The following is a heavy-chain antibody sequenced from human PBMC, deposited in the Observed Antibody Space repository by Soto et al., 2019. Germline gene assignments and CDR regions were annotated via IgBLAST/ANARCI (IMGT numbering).Heavy chain of an antibody. Sequence: SETLSLTCTVSGGSISSGGYYWSWIRQHPGKGLEWIGYIYYSGSTYYNPSLKSRVTISVDTSKNQFSLKLSSVTAADTAVYYCAREGCSSTSGPMDVWGKGTTVTVSS. J-gene: IGHJ6*03. D-gene: IGHD2-2*01. CDR3: AREGCSSTSGPMDV. CDR2: IYYSGST. V-gene: IGHV4-31*03. CDR1: GGSISSGGYY.